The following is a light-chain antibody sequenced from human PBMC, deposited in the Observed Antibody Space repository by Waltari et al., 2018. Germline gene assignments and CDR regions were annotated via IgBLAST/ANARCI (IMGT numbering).Light chain of an antibody. Sequence: EIVLTQSPGTLSLSPGERATISCRASQSVGGYFFAWYQHKPGQAPRLVIYGASNRAAGVPDRFSGSGSGTDFTLTISRLAPEDFAVYYCQQYGSSPPLTFGGGTKVEIK. J-gene: IGKJ4*01. CDR2: GAS. CDR1: QSVGGYF. V-gene: IGKV3-20*01. CDR3: QQYGSSPPLT.